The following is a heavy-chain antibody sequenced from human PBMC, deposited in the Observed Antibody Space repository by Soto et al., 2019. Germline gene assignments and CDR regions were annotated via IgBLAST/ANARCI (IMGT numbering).Heavy chain of an antibody. CDR1: GYTFTSYY. D-gene: IGHD2-2*01. J-gene: IGHJ4*02. Sequence: ASVKVSCKASGYTFTSYYMHWVRQAPGQGLEWMGIINPSGGSTSYAQKFQGRVTMTRDTSTSTVYMELSSLRSEDTAVYYCARDDRVVGSSTRRNGYDYWGQGTLVTVSA. CDR2: INPSGGST. CDR3: ARDDRVVGSSTRRNGYDY. V-gene: IGHV1-46*01.